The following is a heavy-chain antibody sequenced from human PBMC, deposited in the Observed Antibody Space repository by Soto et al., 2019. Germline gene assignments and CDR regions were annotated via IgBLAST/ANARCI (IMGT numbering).Heavy chain of an antibody. CDR2: INHSGST. CDR3: ARGRHYYDSSGYRGNPGTTHGHNWFDP. V-gene: IGHV4-34*01. Sequence: QVQLQQWGAGLLKPSETLSLTCAVYGGSFSGYYWSWIRQPPGKGLEWIGEINHSGSTNYNPSLKSRVTISVDTSKNQFSLKMSSVTAADTAVYYCARGRHYYDSSGYRGNPGTTHGHNWFDPWGQGTLVTVSS. CDR1: GGSFSGYY. D-gene: IGHD3-22*01. J-gene: IGHJ5*02.